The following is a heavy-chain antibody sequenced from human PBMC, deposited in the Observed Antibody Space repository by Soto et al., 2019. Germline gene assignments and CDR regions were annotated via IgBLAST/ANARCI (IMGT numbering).Heavy chain of an antibody. CDR2: INSGGGNT. CDR1: GYTFTGYY. D-gene: IGHD2-21*02. V-gene: IGHV1-46*01. CDR3: AGGNCAGDCYFDY. Sequence: QVQLVQSGTEVKKPGASVKISCKASGYTFTGYYIYWVRQAPGQGLQFMGAINSGGGNTDYAQKFQGRVTVTRDTSTGTVYMELTSLRFDDTAVYYCAGGNCAGDCYFDYWGQGTLVTVSS. J-gene: IGHJ4*02.